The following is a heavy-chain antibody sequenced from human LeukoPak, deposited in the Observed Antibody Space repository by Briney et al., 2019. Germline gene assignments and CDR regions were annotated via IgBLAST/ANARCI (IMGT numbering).Heavy chain of an antibody. CDR3: ARGYSSGLMDV. V-gene: IGHV1-46*01. CDR1: GYTFTSYG. D-gene: IGHD6-19*01. CDR2: INPNGGGT. Sequence: ASVKVSCKASGYTFTSYGISWVRQAPGQGLEWMGIINPNGGGTNYAQKSQGRVTMTRDMSTSTVYMELSSLRSEDTAVYYCARGYSSGLMDVWGKGTTITVSS. J-gene: IGHJ6*04.